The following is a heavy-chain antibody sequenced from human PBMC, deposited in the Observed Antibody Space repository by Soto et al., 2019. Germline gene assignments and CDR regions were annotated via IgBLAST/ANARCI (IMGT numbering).Heavy chain of an antibody. Sequence: QVPLVQSGAEVKKPGASVKVSCKASGYTFTGYYMHWVRQAPGQGLEWMGWINPNSGGTNYAQKFQGWVTMTRDTSISTAYMELSRLRSDDTAVYYCARELVSQELAKRDDAFDIWGQGTMVTVSS. J-gene: IGHJ3*02. D-gene: IGHD1-26*01. V-gene: IGHV1-2*04. CDR3: ARELVSQELAKRDDAFDI. CDR1: GYTFTGYY. CDR2: INPNSGGT.